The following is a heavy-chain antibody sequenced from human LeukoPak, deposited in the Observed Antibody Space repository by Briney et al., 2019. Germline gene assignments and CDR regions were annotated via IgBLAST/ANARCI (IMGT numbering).Heavy chain of an antibody. V-gene: IGHV1-18*01. CDR2: ISAYNGNT. D-gene: IGHD6-19*01. J-gene: IGHJ6*02. Sequence: ASVKVSCKASGCTFTSYGISWVRQAPGQGLEWMGWISAYNGNTNYAQKLQGRVTMTTDTSTNTAYMELRSLRSDDTAVYYCARDKAVAGIRYYYGMDVWGQGTTVTVSS. CDR1: GCTFTSYG. CDR3: ARDKAVAGIRYYYGMDV.